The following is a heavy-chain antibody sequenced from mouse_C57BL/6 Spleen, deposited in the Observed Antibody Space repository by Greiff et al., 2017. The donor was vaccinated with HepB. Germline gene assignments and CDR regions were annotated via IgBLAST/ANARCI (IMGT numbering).Heavy chain of an antibody. V-gene: IGHV1-53*01. CDR3: ARRGIYYYGSSYYYAMDY. CDR1: GYTFTSYW. D-gene: IGHD1-1*01. Sequence: QVQLQQPGTELVKPGASVKLSCKASGYTFTSYWMHWVKQRPGQGLEWIGNINPSNGGTNYNEKFKSKATLTVDKSSSTAYMQLSSLTSEDSAVYYCARRGIYYYGSSYYYAMDYWGQGTSVTVSS. J-gene: IGHJ4*01. CDR2: INPSNGGT.